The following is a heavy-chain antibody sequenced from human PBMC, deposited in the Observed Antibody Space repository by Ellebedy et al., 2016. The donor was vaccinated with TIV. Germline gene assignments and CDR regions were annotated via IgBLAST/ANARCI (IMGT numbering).Heavy chain of an antibody. Sequence: GESLKISCAASGLTLSNYALSWLRQAPGKGLEWVSAISAGGEVTYYADSVKGRFTISRDNSKNTVFLQMNSLRVEATAVYYCATHYDFLPSSHSAFDMWGQGTMVTVSS. CDR1: GLTLSNYA. D-gene: IGHD3-9*01. CDR3: ATHYDFLPSSHSAFDM. J-gene: IGHJ3*02. V-gene: IGHV3-23*01. CDR2: ISAGGEVT.